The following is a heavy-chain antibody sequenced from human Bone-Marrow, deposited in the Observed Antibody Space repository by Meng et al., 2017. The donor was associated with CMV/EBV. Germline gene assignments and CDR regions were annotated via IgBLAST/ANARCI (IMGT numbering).Heavy chain of an antibody. CDR2: INAGNGNT. D-gene: IGHD1-1*01. CDR3: ARNHDSDLPLFDS. V-gene: IGHV1-3*01. J-gene: IGHJ4*02. CDR1: GYSFTSYA. Sequence: KPSGYSFTSYAIHWVRQAPGQRLEWMGWINAGNGNTKYSQKFQGRVTISGDTSARTAYMELSSLRSEDTAIYYCARNHDSDLPLFDSWGQGTLVTVSS.